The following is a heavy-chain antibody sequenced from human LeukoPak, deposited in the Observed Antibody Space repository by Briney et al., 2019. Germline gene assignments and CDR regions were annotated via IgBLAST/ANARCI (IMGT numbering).Heavy chain of an antibody. Sequence: GGSLRLSCAASGFTFSSYGMSWVRQAPGKGLEWVSAISGSGGSTYYADSVKGRFTISRDNSKNTLYLQMNSLRAEDTAVYYCAKDHRVVGATKGIYYFDYWGQGTLVTVSS. J-gene: IGHJ4*02. V-gene: IGHV3-23*01. CDR2: ISGSGGST. CDR1: GFTFSSYG. CDR3: AKDHRVVGATKGIYYFDY. D-gene: IGHD1-26*01.